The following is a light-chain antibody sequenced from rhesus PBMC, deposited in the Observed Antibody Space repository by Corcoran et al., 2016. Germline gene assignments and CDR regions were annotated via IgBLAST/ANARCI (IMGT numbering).Light chain of an antibody. Sequence: QAAPTQSPSVSGSTGLSVTISCTGTSNDIGYYYAVSWYQQHPGKAPKLMIYEVTKRPSGVSDRFSGSKSGNTASLTISTLQADDRVDYYCSSYAGDGNFIFGSGTPLIV. V-gene: IGLV2-19*02. CDR2: EVT. CDR1: SNDIGYYYA. CDR3: SSYAGDGNFI. J-gene: IGLJ1*01.